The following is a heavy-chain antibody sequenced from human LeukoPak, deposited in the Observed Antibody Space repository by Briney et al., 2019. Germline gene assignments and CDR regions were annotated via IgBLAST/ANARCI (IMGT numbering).Heavy chain of an antibody. D-gene: IGHD1-26*01. V-gene: IGHV3-30*02. J-gene: IGHJ4*02. CDR2: IRYDGSNK. Sequence: GGSLRLSCAASGFTFSSYGMHWVRQAPGKGLEWVTFIRYDGSNKYCADSVKGRFTISRDNSKNTLYLQMNSLRAEDTAVYYCAKDGELKYYFDYWGQGTLVTVSS. CDR3: AKDGELKYYFDY. CDR1: GFTFSSYG.